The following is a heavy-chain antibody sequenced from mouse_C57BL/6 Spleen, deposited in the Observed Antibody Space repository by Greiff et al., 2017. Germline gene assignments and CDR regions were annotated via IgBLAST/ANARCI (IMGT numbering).Heavy chain of an antibody. CDR2: IYPGSGST. CDR3: ARGGTTVVDYYAMDY. J-gene: IGHJ4*01. Sequence: QVHVKQSGAELVKPGASVKMSCKASGYTFTSYWITWVKQRPGQGLEWIGDIYPGSGSTNYNEKFKSKATLTVDTSSSTAYMQLSSLTSEDSAVYYCARGGTTVVDYYAMDYWGQGTSVTVSS. V-gene: IGHV1-55*01. CDR1: GYTFTSYW. D-gene: IGHD1-1*01.